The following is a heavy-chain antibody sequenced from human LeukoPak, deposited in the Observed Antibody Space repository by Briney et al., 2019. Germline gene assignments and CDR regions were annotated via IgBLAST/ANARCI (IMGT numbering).Heavy chain of an antibody. Sequence: ASVKVSCKASGYTFTSYYMHWVRQAPGQRLEWMGIINPSGGSTSNAQKFQGRVTMTRDTSTSTVYMELSSLRSEDTAVYYCARADCGGDCYPSTYFDYWGQGTLVTVSS. V-gene: IGHV1-46*01. CDR2: INPSGGST. J-gene: IGHJ4*02. CDR3: ARADCGGDCYPSTYFDY. CDR1: GYTFTSYY. D-gene: IGHD2-21*01.